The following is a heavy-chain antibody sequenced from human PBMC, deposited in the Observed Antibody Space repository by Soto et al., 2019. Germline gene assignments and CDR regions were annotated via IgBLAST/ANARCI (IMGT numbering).Heavy chain of an antibody. J-gene: IGHJ4*02. CDR3: ARDPRIVVAKGGFDY. Sequence: QVQLVESGGGVVQPGRSLRLSCAASGFTFSSYAMHWVRQAPGKGLEWVAVISYDGSNKYYADSVKGRFTISRDNSKNTLYRQMNSLRAEDTAVYYCARDPRIVVAKGGFDYWGQGTLVTVSS. V-gene: IGHV3-30-3*01. D-gene: IGHD2-21*01. CDR1: GFTFSSYA. CDR2: ISYDGSNK.